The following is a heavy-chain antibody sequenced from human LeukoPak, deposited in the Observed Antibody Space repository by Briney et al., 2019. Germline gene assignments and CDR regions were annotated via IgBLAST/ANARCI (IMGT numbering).Heavy chain of an antibody. CDR3: ARGTYYDSSGYPSPHFDY. Sequence: PGGSLRLSCAASGFTVSSNYLSWVRQAPGKGLEWVSVIYSGGSTYYADPVKGRFTISRDNSKNTMHLQMNSLRAEDTAVYYCARGTYYDSSGYPSPHFDYWGQGTLVTVSS. V-gene: IGHV3-53*01. CDR1: GFTVSSNY. CDR2: IYSGGST. D-gene: IGHD3-22*01. J-gene: IGHJ4*02.